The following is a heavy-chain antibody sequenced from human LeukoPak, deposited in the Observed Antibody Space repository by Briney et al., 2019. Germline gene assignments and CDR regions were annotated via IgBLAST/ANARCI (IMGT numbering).Heavy chain of an antibody. J-gene: IGHJ4*02. V-gene: IGHV1-18*01. CDR2: ISAYNGNT. CDR3: ARSGYCSSTSCYDPSDH. Sequence: ASVKVSCKASGYTFTSYGISWVRQAPGQGLEWMGWISAYNGNTNYAQKLQGRVTMTTDTSTSTAYMELRSPRSDDTAVYYCARSGYCSSTSCYDPSDHWGQGTLVTVSS. CDR1: GYTFTSYG. D-gene: IGHD2-2*01.